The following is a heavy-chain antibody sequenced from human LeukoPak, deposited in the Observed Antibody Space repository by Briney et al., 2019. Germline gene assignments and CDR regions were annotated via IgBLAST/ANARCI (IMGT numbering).Heavy chain of an antibody. CDR2: IWYDGSNK. J-gene: IGHJ3*02. V-gene: IGHV3-33*01. Sequence: GGSLRLSCAASGFTFSSYGMHWVRQAPGKGLEWVAVIWYDGSNKYYADSVKGRFTISRDNSKNTLYLQMNSLRAGDTAVYYCARVSPRGDAFDIWGQGTMVTVSS. CDR3: ARVSPRGDAFDI. CDR1: GFTFSSYG.